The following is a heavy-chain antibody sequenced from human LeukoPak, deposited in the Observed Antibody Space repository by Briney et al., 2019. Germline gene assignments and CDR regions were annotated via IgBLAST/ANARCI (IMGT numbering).Heavy chain of an antibody. CDR2: IYRGGST. D-gene: IGHD6-13*01. J-gene: IGHJ4*02. CDR1: GFTVSSNY. Sequence: GGSLRLSCAASGFTVSSNYMSWVRQAPGKGLEWVSVIYRGGSTYYADSVKGRFTVSRDNSKNTLYLQMNSLRADDTAVYYCARIYPRLAAAGNWGQGTLVTVSS. CDR3: ARIYPRLAAAGN. V-gene: IGHV3-66*01.